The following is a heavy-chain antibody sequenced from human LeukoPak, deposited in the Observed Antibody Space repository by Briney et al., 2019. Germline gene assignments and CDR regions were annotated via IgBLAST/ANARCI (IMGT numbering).Heavy chain of an antibody. CDR2: ISGSGGST. V-gene: IGHV3-23*01. D-gene: IGHD3-10*01. CDR3: AKAALLWFGELYNWFDP. J-gene: IGHJ5*02. CDR1: GFTFSSYA. Sequence: GGSLRLSCAASGFTFSSYAMSWVRQAPGKGLEWVSAISGSGGSTYYADSVKGRFTISRDSSKNTLYLQMNSLRAEDTAVYYCAKAALLWFGELYNWFDPWGQGTLVTVSS.